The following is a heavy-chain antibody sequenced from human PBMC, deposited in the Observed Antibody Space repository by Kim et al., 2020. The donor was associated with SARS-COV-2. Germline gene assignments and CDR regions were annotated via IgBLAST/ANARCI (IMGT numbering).Heavy chain of an antibody. V-gene: IGHV4-39*02. CDR3: ARECRAGNFD. Sequence: SETLSLTCSVSGGSISGTIHYWGWIRQPPGMALEWIAVISSSGDINYNPSLKSRVTMSVDTSKNQFSLNLTSITAADTALYYCARECRAGNFD. CDR1: GGSISGTIHY. CDR2: ISSSGDI. J-gene: IGHJ2*01.